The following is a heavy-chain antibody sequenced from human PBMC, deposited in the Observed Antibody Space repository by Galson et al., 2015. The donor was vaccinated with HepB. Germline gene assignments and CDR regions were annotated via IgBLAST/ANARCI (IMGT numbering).Heavy chain of an antibody. J-gene: IGHJ4*02. Sequence: SLRLSCAASGFTFDDYAMHWVRQAPGKGLEWVSGINWNSDNIGYADSVKGRFTISRDNAKNSLYLQMNSLRAEDTALYYCAKAAGSGTYSTYYFDSWGQGTLVTVSS. D-gene: IGHD1-26*01. CDR3: AKAAGSGTYSTYYFDS. CDR2: INWNSDNI. CDR1: GFTFDDYA. V-gene: IGHV3-9*01.